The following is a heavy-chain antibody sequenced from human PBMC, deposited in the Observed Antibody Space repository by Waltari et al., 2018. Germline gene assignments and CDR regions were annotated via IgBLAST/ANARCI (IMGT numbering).Heavy chain of an antibody. Sequence: EVQLVESGGGLVQPGGSLRLSCAASGFTFNTYWMHWVRQAPGKGLEWVSRIKSDGSNIGYADSLKGRFTISRDNAENTLYLQMNSLRAEDTAVYYCAGSIQLVYWGQGTLVTVSS. CDR3: AGSIQLVY. CDR1: GFTFNTYW. CDR2: IKSDGSNI. V-gene: IGHV3-74*01. D-gene: IGHD1-1*01. J-gene: IGHJ4*02.